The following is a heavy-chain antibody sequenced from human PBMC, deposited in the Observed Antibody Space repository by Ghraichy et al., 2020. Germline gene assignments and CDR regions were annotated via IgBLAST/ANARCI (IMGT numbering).Heavy chain of an antibody. V-gene: IGHV3-48*04. CDR2: ISSSSSTI. J-gene: IGHJ4*02. CDR3: ARRRGRRDY. CDR1: GFTFSSYS. Sequence: ETLSLTCAASGFTFSSYSMNWVRQAPGKGLEWVSYISSSSSTIYYADSVKGRFTISRDNAKNSLYLQMNSLRAEDTAVYYCARRRGRRDYWGQGTLVTVSS. D-gene: IGHD3-10*01.